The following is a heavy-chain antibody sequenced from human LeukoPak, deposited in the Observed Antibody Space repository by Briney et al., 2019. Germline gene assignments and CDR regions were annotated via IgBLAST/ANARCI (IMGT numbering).Heavy chain of an antibody. CDR2: INPNSGGT. Sequence: ASVKVSCKASGYTFTGYYMHWVRQAPGQGLEWMGWINPNSGGTNYAQKFQGRVTMTRNTSISTAYMELSSLRSEDTAVYYCATEDYYDSGSYDHWGQGTQVTVSS. CDR1: GYTFTGYY. V-gene: IGHV1-2*02. D-gene: IGHD3-22*01. J-gene: IGHJ5*02. CDR3: ATEDYYDSGSYDH.